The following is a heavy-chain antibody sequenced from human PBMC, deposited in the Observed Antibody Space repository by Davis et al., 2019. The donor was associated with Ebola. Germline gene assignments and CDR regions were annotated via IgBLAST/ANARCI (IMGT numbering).Heavy chain of an antibody. CDR1: GGSINNHF. CDR3: AREFEYFDY. J-gene: IGHJ4*02. CDR2: IYYSGST. D-gene: IGHD3-9*01. V-gene: IGHV4-59*11. Sequence: PSETLSLTCAVSGGSINNHFWSWIRQPPGKGLEWIGNIYYSGSTYYNRVTISVDTSKNQFSLKLNSVTAADTAVYFCAREFEYFDYWGQGTLVTVSS.